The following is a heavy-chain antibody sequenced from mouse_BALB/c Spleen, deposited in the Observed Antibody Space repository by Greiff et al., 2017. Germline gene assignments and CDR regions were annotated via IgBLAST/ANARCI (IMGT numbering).Heavy chain of an antibody. V-gene: IGHV3-2*02. D-gene: IGHD2-1*01. Sequence: VQLQQSGPGLVKPSQSLSLTCTVTGYSITSDYAWNWIRQFPGNKLEWMGYISYSGSTSYNPSLKSRISITRDTSKNQFFLQLNSVTTEDTATYYCARDYGNSWFAYWGQGILVTVSA. CDR3: ARDYGNSWFAY. J-gene: IGHJ3*01. CDR1: GYSITSDYA. CDR2: ISYSGST.